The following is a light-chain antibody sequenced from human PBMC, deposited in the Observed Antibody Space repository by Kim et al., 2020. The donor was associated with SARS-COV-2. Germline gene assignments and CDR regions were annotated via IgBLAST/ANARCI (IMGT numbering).Light chain of an antibody. J-gene: IGLJ2*01. CDR1: VLAKKY. V-gene: IGLV3-27*01. CDR3: DSAADNNRV. CDR2: KDS. Sequence: SYELTQPSSVSVSPGQTARITCSGDVLAKKYARGFQQKPGQAPVLVIYKDSERPSGVPERFSGSSTGTTDTLTISGAQGEDEADYYCDSAADNNRVFGGG.